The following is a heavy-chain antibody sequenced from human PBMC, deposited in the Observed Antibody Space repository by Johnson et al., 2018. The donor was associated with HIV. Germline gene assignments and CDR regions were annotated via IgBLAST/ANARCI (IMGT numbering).Heavy chain of an antibody. CDR3: AGEPTSGYDFDM. Sequence: QVQLVESGGGVVQPGRSLRLSCAASGFTFSSYAMHWVRQAPGKGLEWVAFISYDGSNKYYADSVKGRFTISRDHSKNTLYLQMNSLRAEDTAVYYCAGEPTSGYDFDMWGQGTVVTVSS. J-gene: IGHJ3*02. D-gene: IGHD3-22*01. CDR2: ISYDGSNK. CDR1: GFTFSSYA. V-gene: IGHV3-30-3*01.